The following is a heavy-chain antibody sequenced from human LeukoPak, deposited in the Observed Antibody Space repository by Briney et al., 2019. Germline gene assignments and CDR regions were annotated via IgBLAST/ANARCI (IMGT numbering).Heavy chain of an antibody. Sequence: PGWSLRLSCEGSGFTFSNYWMSWVRQAPGKGLEWVANIQQHGSETYYGDSVKGRFTISRDNAKNSLYLQMNSLRAEDTAVYYCATYSSSNGREFQYWGQGTLVTVSS. CDR1: GFTFSNYW. J-gene: IGHJ1*01. CDR2: IQQHGSET. D-gene: IGHD2-2*01. V-gene: IGHV3-7*01. CDR3: ATYSSSNGREFQY.